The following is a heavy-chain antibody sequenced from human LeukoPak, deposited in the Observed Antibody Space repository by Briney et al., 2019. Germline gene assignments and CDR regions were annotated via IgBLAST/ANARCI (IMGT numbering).Heavy chain of an antibody. CDR2: ISAHNGNT. Sequence: ASVKVSCKASGGTFSSYAISWVRQAPGQGLEWMGWISAHNGNTNYAQKLQGRVTMTTDTSTSTAYMELRSLRSDDTAVYYCARDDVILNGPYHYYDSSGYYYVRWGQGTLVTVSS. CDR1: GGTFSSYA. D-gene: IGHD3-22*01. V-gene: IGHV1-18*01. J-gene: IGHJ4*02. CDR3: ARDDVILNGPYHYYDSSGYYYVR.